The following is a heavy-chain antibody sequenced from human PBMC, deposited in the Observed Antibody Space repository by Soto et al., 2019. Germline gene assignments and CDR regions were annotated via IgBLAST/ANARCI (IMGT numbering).Heavy chain of an antibody. D-gene: IGHD3-3*01. J-gene: IGHJ4*02. CDR3: NGYCDFWGGHTPL. Sequence: VQLVESGGGLIKPGESLGLSCAASGFTFKNVWMHWVRQAPGKGLEWVGRIKSKADGETIDYAEPVKGRFTISRDDSKNTLYLQMNNLKTEDTAVYYCNGYCDFWGGHTPLWGQGTLVAVSS. CDR2: IKSKADGETI. V-gene: IGHV3-15*07. CDR1: GFTFKNVW.